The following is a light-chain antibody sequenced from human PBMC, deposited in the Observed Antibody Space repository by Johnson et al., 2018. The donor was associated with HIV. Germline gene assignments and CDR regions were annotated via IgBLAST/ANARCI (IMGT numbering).Light chain of an antibody. CDR1: SSNIGNNY. Sequence: QSVLTQPPSMSAAPGQNVTISCSGSSSNIGNNYVSWYQQLPGTAPKLLIYESTNRPSGIPDRFSGSKSGTSATLGISGLQTGDEADYYCGTWDSRLNVYLFGPGTKVTVL. CDR2: EST. J-gene: IGLJ1*01. CDR3: GTWDSRLNVYL. V-gene: IGLV1-51*02.